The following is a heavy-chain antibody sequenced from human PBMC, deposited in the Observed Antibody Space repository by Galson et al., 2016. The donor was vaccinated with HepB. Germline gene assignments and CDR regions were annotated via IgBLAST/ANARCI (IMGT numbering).Heavy chain of an antibody. V-gene: IGHV3-23*01. D-gene: IGHD1-26*01. CDR2: ISRSGDSR. J-gene: IGHJ6*04. CDR3: VQGSTAPAV. Sequence: SLRLSCAASGFTFNDYGTTWVRQAPGKGLEVVSSISRSGDSRDYAHSVKGRFTISRDNSKNTLSLQMNSLRVEDTAVYYCVQGSTAPAVWGKGTTVTVSS. CDR1: GFTFNDYG.